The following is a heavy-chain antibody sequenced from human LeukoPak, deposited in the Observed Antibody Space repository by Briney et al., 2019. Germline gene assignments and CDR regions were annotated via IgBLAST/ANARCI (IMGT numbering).Heavy chain of an antibody. D-gene: IGHD6-13*01. CDR3: ARGLFRQQSWFDP. Sequence: SETLSLTCAVYGGSFSGYHWSWIRQPPGKGLEWIGEINHSGSTNYNPSLKSRVTISVDTSKNQFSLKLSSVTAADTAVYYCARGLFRQQSWFDPWGQGTLVTVSS. J-gene: IGHJ5*02. V-gene: IGHV4-34*01. CDR2: INHSGST. CDR1: GGSFSGYH.